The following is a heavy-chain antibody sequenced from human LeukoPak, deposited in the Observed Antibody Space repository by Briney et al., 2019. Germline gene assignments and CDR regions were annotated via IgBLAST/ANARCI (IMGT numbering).Heavy chain of an antibody. V-gene: IGHV4-38-2*02. D-gene: IGHD5-18*01. Sequence: SETLSLTCTVSGYSISSGYYWGWIRQPPGKGLEWIGSIYHSGSTYYNPSLKSRVTISVDTSKNQFSLKLSSVTAADTAVYYCARDGQLLGLRPPYSYVTGDWFDPWGQGTLVTVSS. CDR1: GYSISSGYY. J-gene: IGHJ5*02. CDR3: ARDGQLLGLRPPYSYVTGDWFDP. CDR2: IYHSGST.